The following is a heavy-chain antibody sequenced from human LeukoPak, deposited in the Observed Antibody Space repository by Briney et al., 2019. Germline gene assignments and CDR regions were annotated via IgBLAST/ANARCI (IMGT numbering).Heavy chain of an antibody. CDR3: ARGSTVTTGGDYFDY. J-gene: IGHJ4*02. CDR2: ISWNSGSI. Sequence: GGSLRLSCAASGFTFDDYAMHWVRQAPGKGLEWVSGISWNSGSIGYADSVKGRFTISRDNAKNSLYLQMNSLRAEDTALYYCARGSTVTTGGDYFDYWGQGTLVTVSS. CDR1: GFTFDDYA. D-gene: IGHD4-17*01. V-gene: IGHV3-9*01.